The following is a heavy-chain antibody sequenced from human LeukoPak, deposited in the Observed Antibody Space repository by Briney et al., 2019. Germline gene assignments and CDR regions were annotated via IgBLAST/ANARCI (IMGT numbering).Heavy chain of an antibody. CDR3: ARDGPYYYGMDV. V-gene: IGHV1-8*01. D-gene: IGHD4-17*01. CDR2: MNPNSGNT. CDR1: GYTFTSYD. Sequence: ASVKVSCKASGYTFTSYDINWVRQATGQGLEWMGWMNPNSGNTGYAQKFQGRVTMTRNTSISTAYMELSSLRSEDTAVYYCARDGPYYYGMDVWGQGTTVTVSS. J-gene: IGHJ6*02.